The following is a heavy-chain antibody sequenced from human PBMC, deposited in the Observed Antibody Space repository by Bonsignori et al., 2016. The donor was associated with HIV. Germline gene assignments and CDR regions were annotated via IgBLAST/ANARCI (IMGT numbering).Heavy chain of an antibody. CDR1: GFTFSSYA. CDR2: ISYDGSNK. D-gene: IGHD4-17*01. J-gene: IGHJ6*03. CDR3: ARDRNTVTAYYYMDV. V-gene: IGHV3-30-3*01. Sequence: GESLKISCAASGFTFSSYAMHWVRQAPGKGLEWVAVISYDGSNKYYADSVKGRFTISRDNSKNTLYLQMNSLRAEDTAVYYCARDRNTVTAYYYMDVWGKGTTVTVSS.